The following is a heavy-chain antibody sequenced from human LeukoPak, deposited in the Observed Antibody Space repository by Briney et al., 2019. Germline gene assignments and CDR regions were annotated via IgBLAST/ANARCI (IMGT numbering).Heavy chain of an antibody. CDR3: AKVLVGDDYGDYVFDY. D-gene: IGHD4-17*01. CDR1: GFTFKKYA. CDR2: MSGSGDST. V-gene: IGHV3-23*01. J-gene: IGHJ4*02. Sequence: GGSLRLSCAASGFTFKKYAMNWVRQVPGKGLEWVSGMSGSGDSTYYADSVKGRLIISRDNSKNTLYLQMNSLRAEDTAIYYCAKVLVGDDYGDYVFDYWGQGTLVTVSS.